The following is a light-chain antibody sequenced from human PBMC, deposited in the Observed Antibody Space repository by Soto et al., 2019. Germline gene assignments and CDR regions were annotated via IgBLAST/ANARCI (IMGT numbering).Light chain of an antibody. Sequence: QAVVTQPASVSGSPGQSITISCTGTSSDVGGYNYVYWYQQHPGKAPKLMIYDVSNRPSGVSNRFSGSKSGNTASLTISGLQAEDEADYYCRSYTSSSTVVFGGGTKLTVL. CDR1: SSDVGGYNY. CDR2: DVS. V-gene: IGLV2-14*01. J-gene: IGLJ2*01. CDR3: RSYTSSSTVV.